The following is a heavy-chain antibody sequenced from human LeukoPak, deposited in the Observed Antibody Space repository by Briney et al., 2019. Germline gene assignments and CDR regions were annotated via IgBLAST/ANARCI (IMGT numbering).Heavy chain of an antibody. CDR1: GCTFSSYD. D-gene: IGHD2-2*01. Sequence: GGSLRLSCAASGCTFSSYDMHWVRQATGKGLEWVSAIGTAGDTYYPGSVKGRFTISRENAKNSLYLQMNSLRAGDTAVYYCARMLYCSSTSCYGATTSYYYGMDVWGQGTTVTVS. CDR2: IGTAGDT. V-gene: IGHV3-13*01. CDR3: ARMLYCSSTSCYGATTSYYYGMDV. J-gene: IGHJ6*02.